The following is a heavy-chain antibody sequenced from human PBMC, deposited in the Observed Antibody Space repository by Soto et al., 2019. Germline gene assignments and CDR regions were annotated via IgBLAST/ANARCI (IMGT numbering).Heavy chain of an antibody. D-gene: IGHD3-22*01. CDR2: INPSGGST. V-gene: IGHV1-46*01. CDR1: GYTFTSYY. CDR3: ARSYYYDSSGHPGFYGMDV. J-gene: IGHJ6*02. Sequence: ASVKVSCKASGYTFTSYYVHWVRQAPGQGLGWMGIINPSGGSTSYAQKFQGRVTMTRDTSTSTVYMELSSLRSEDTAVYYCARSYYYDSSGHPGFYGMDVWGQGTTVTV.